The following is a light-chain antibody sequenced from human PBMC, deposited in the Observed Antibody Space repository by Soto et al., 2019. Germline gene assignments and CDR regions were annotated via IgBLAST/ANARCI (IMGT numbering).Light chain of an antibody. CDR3: QRYGSSPPLT. J-gene: IGKJ4*01. CDR1: QSVSSSY. V-gene: IGKV3-20*01. CDR2: GAS. Sequence: EFVLTQSPGTLSLSPGERATLSCRASQSVSSSYLAWYQQKPGQAPRILIYGASTRATGIPDRFSGSGSGTDVTLTISRLEPEDFALYYCQRYGSSPPLTFGGGTKVEIK.